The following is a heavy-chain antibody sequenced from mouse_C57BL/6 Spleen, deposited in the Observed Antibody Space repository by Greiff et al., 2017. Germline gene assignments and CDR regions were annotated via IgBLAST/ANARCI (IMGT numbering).Heavy chain of an antibody. CDR1: GYAFSSSW. CDR3: ARGRGLRNYYAMDY. CDR2: IYPGDGDT. Sequence: QVQLKESGPELVKPGASVKISCKASGYAFSSSWMNWVKQRPGKGLEWIGRIYPGDGDTNYNGKFKGKATLTADKSSSTAYMQLSSLTSEDSAVYFCARGRGLRNYYAMDYWGQGTSVTVSS. J-gene: IGHJ4*01. V-gene: IGHV1-82*01. D-gene: IGHD2-4*01.